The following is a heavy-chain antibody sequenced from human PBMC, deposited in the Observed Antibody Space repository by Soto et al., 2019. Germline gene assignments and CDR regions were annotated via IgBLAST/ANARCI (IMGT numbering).Heavy chain of an antibody. V-gene: IGHV3-23*01. D-gene: IGHD2-15*01. CDR1: GFTFSSYA. Sequence: EVQLLESGGGLVQPGGSLRLSCAASGFTFSSYAMSWVRQAPGKGLEWVSAISGSGGSTYYADSVKGRFTISRDNSKNTLYLQMNSLRAEDTAVYYCAKDDPMVIVVVVAATGFDYWGQGTLVTVSS. CDR3: AKDDPMVIVVVVAATGFDY. J-gene: IGHJ4*02. CDR2: ISGSGGST.